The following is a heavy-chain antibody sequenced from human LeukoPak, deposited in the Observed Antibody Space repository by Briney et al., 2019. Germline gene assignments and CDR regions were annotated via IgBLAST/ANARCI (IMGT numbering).Heavy chain of an antibody. CDR1: GGTFSTYS. CDR3: ARVYSSGTYFDY. D-gene: IGHD3-10*01. Sequence: ASVKVSCKASGGTFSTYSLSWVRQAPAQGLEWMGGIIPIFGTANYAQNFQGRITITADKSMSTAYMELSSLRSEDTAVYYCARVYSSGTYFDYWGQGTLVTVSS. CDR2: IIPIFGTA. V-gene: IGHV1-69*06. J-gene: IGHJ4*02.